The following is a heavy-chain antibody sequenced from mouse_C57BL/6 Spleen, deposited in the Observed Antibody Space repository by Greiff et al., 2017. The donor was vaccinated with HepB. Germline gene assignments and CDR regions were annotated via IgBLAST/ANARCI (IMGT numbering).Heavy chain of an antibody. Sequence: EVKLVESGGGLVKPGGSLKLSCAASGFTFSDSGMHWVRQAPEKGLEWVAYISSGSSTIYYADTVKGRFTLSRDNAKNTLFLQMTSLRSEDTAMYYCARDSLYAMDYWGQGTSVTVSS. CDR1: GFTFSDSG. CDR2: ISSGSSTI. V-gene: IGHV5-17*01. D-gene: IGHD6-1*01. J-gene: IGHJ4*01. CDR3: ARDSLYAMDY.